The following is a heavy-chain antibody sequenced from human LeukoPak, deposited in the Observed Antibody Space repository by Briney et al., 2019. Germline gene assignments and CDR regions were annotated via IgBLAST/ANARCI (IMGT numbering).Heavy chain of an antibody. Sequence: SGTLSLTCAVYGESFSGFYWSWIRQAPGKGLEWIGEVTHSGSTTYNPSLKSRVIISEDTSKNQFSLKLRSMTAADTAVYYCASYRNGRPYYYYGMDVWGQGTTVTVSS. V-gene: IGHV4-34*01. J-gene: IGHJ6*02. CDR2: VTHSGST. CDR1: GESFSGFY. D-gene: IGHD4-11*01. CDR3: ASYRNGRPYYYYGMDV.